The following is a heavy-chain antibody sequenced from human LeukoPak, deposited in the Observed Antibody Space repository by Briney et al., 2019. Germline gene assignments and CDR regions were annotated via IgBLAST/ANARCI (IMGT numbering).Heavy chain of an antibody. CDR2: IKQDGSEK. D-gene: IGHD2-15*01. CDR3: ARHDHYSGGSCVY. J-gene: IGHJ4*02. V-gene: IGHV3-7*01. Sequence: GGSLRLSCAASGFTFISYWMSWVRQAPGKGLEWVANIKQDGSEKYYVDSVKGRFTISRDNAKNSLYLQMNSLRAEDAAVYYCARHDHYSGGSCVYWGQGTLVTVSS. CDR1: GFTFISYW.